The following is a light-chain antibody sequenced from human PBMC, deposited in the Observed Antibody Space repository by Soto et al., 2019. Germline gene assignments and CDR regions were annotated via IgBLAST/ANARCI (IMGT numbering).Light chain of an antibody. CDR3: HQASSSPLS. CDR2: KAS. Sequence: DIQMTQSPFSVSASLGDTVTVSCRASQIISSWLAWYQQKPGRAPNLLIYKASTLQTGVPARFSGSGSGTDFTLTITNLQPEDFATYYCHQASSSPLSFGRGTKVEIK. J-gene: IGKJ4*01. CDR1: QIISSW. V-gene: IGKV1-12*01.